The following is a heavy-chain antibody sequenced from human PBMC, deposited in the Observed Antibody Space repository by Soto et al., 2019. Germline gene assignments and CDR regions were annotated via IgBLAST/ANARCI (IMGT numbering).Heavy chain of an antibody. J-gene: IGHJ6*02. Sequence: PGGSLRLSCAASGFTFSSSTMNWVRQAPGKGLEWVSAIIDSGGYTYYADSVKGRFTISIDNSKNTLYLQMNSLRAEDTALYYCAKETYYYYGMDVWGQGTTVTVSS. CDR3: AKETYYYYGMDV. V-gene: IGHV3-23*01. CDR2: IIDSGGYT. CDR1: GFTFSSST.